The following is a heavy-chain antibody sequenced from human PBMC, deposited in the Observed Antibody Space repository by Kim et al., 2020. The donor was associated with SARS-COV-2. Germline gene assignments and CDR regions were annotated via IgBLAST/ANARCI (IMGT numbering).Heavy chain of an antibody. CDR2: IIPILGIA. Sequence: SVKVSCKASGGTFSSYAISWVRQAPGQGLEWMGRIIPILGIANSAQKFQGRVTITADKSTSTAYMELSSLRSEDTAVYYCARENYYGSGSYLYYYYGMDVWGQGTTVTVSS. V-gene: IGHV1-69*04. CDR3: ARENYYGSGSYLYYYYGMDV. CDR1: GGTFSSYA. J-gene: IGHJ6*02. D-gene: IGHD3-10*01.